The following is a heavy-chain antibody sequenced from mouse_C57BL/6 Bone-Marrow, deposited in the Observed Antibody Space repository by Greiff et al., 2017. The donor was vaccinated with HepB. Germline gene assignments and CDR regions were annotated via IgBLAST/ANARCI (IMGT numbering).Heavy chain of an antibody. Sequence: QVQLQQSGAELVMPGASVKLSCKASGYTSTSYWMHWVKQRPGQGLEWIGEIDPSDSYTNYNQKFKGKSTLTVDKSSSTAYMQLSSLTSEDSAVYYCARGGTTVVAPFAYWGQGTLVTVSA. CDR3: ARGGTTVVAPFAY. V-gene: IGHV1-69*01. D-gene: IGHD1-1*01. J-gene: IGHJ3*01. CDR1: GYTSTSYW. CDR2: IDPSDSYT.